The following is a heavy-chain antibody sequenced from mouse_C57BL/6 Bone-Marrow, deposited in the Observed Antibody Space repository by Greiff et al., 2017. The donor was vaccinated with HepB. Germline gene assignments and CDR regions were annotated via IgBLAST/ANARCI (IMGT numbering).Heavy chain of an antibody. CDR2: ISGGGGNT. CDR1: GFTFSSYT. Sequence: EVMLVESGGGLVKPGGSLKLSCAASGFTFSSYTMSWVRQTPEKRLEWVATISGGGGNTYYPDSVKGRFTISRDNAKNTLYLQMSSLRSEDTALYYCARGELTYFDCWGQGTTLTVSS. V-gene: IGHV5-9*01. J-gene: IGHJ2*01. CDR3: ARGELTYFDC.